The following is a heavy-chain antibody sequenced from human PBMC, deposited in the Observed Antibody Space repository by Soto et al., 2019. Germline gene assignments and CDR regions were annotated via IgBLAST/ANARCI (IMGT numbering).Heavy chain of an antibody. J-gene: IGHJ5*02. CDR1: GYSFTSYG. V-gene: IGHV1-18*01. Sequence: QVHLVQSGAEVKKPGASVQVSCKASGYSFTSYGISWVRQAAGQGLEWLAWISGYNVKTRFAPKYQGRLTMTIDTSPSPAYMDLRRLRSDDAALYYCARDTMVNTEDGFDLWGQANLVTVSS. CDR2: ISGYNVKT. D-gene: IGHD5-18*01. CDR3: ARDTMVNTEDGFDL.